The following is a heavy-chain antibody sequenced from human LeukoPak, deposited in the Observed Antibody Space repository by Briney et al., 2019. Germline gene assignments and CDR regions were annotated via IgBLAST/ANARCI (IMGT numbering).Heavy chain of an antibody. V-gene: IGHV5-51*01. D-gene: IGHD5-12*01. CDR3: ARLGIVATINSNWFDP. Sequence: GESLKISCKGSGYSFTSYWIGWVRQMPGKGLEWMGIIYPGDSDTRYSPSFQGQVTISADKSISTAYLQWSSLKASDTAMHYCARLGIVATINSNWFDPWGQGTLVTVSS. CDR2: IYPGDSDT. J-gene: IGHJ5*02. CDR1: GYSFTSYW.